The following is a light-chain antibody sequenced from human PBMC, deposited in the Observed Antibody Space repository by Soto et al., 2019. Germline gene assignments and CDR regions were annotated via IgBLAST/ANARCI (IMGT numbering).Light chain of an antibody. Sequence: DIQMTQSPSSLSASVGDGVTITCRASQSISSYLNWFQQKPGKAPKLLIYAASSLQSGVPSRFSGSGSGTYFTLTISSLQPEDFATYYCQQSYSTPLTFGGGTKVEIK. CDR3: QQSYSTPLT. J-gene: IGKJ4*01. CDR2: AAS. CDR1: QSISSY. V-gene: IGKV1-39*01.